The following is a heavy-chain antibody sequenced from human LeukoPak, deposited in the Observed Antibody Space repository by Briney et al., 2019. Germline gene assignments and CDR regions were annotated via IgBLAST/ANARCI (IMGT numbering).Heavy chain of an antibody. CDR1: CGSIRSGDFY. V-gene: IGHV4-30-4*01. J-gene: IGHJ4*02. D-gene: IGHD5-24*01. Sequence: PSKTLSPTRTVPCGSIRSGDFYWGLIPPPPGKGPEWIGYIHYSGTTYYNPSLKSRVTISVDTSKNQFSLKLTSVTAADTAVYYCARDRDGYNHFDYWGQGSLVTVSS. CDR3: ARDRDGYNHFDY. CDR2: IHYSGTT.